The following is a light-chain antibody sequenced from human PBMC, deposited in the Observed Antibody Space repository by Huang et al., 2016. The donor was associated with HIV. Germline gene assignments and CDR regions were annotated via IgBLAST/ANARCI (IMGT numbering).Light chain of an antibody. V-gene: IGKV1-39*01. J-gene: IGKJ5*01. CDR1: QSISTY. CDR2: SAS. Sequence: IQMTQSPTSLSASVGDRVSITCRASQSISTYLNWYQQKPGKAPKLLISSASSLHSGVPSRVSGSGSGTDFTLTIKGLQRDDFATYYCQQSYSALSSFGPGTRL. CDR3: QQSYSALSS.